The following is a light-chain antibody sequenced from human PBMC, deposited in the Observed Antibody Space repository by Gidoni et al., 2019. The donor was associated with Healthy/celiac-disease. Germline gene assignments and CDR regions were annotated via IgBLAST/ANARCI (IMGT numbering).Light chain of an antibody. CDR2: GAS. J-gene: IGKJ2*01. CDR3: QQYNNWPPYT. V-gene: IGKV3-15*01. Sequence: EIVMTQSPATLSVSPGERATLSCRASQSVSSNLAWYQQKPGQAPRLLIYGASTRATGIPARFSGSGSGTEFTLTISSLQSEDFAVYYCQQYNNWPPYTXGXGTKLEIK. CDR1: QSVSSN.